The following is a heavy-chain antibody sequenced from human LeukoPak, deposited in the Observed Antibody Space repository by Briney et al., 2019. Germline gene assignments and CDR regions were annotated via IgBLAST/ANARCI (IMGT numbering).Heavy chain of an antibody. J-gene: IGHJ4*02. CDR3: ARGSGYSYASSNDY. CDR1: GFTFSSYS. D-gene: IGHD5-18*01. V-gene: IGHV3-21*01. Sequence: PGGSLRLSCAASGFTFSSYSMNWVRQAPGKGLEWVSSISSGSSYIYYADSVKGRFTISRDNAKNSLYLQMDSLRAEDTAVYYCARGSGYSYASSNDYWGQGTLVTVSS. CDR2: ISSGSSYI.